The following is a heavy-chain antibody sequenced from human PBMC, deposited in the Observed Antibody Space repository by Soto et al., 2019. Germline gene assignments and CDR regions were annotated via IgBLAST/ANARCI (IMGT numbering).Heavy chain of an antibody. V-gene: IGHV3-30-3*01. Sequence: QVQLLESGGGVVQPGRSLRLSCAASGFAFSSYAIYWIRQAPGKGLEWVAVISYAGANKYYADSVKGRFTISRDNSKSTVYLQMNRLSAEDTALYYCSRDPGTSFDYRGQGTLVVVSS. D-gene: IGHD1-26*01. J-gene: IGHJ4*02. CDR1: GFAFSSYA. CDR3: SRDPGTSFDY. CDR2: ISYAGANK.